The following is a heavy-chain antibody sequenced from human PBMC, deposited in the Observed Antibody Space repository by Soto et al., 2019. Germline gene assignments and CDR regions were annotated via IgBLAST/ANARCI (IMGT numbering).Heavy chain of an antibody. CDR1: GFTFNIYG. J-gene: IGHJ6*02. V-gene: IGHV3-30*18. D-gene: IGHD1-26*01. CDR3: AKWGRVGVTPGAMDV. CDR2: ISYDGSNK. Sequence: QVQLVESGGDVVQPGRSLRLSYAASGFTFNIYGMHWVRQAPGKGLDWVALISYDGSNKYYADSVKGRFTISRDNSKNTLYLQMNSLRAEDTAVYYCAKWGRVGVTPGAMDVWGQGTTVTVSS.